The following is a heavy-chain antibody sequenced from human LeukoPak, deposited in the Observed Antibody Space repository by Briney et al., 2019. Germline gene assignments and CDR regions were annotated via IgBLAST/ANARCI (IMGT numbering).Heavy chain of an antibody. CDR2: IRSKANSYAT. J-gene: IGHJ4*02. V-gene: IGHV3-73*01. Sequence: GGSLRLSCAASGFTFSGSAMHWVRQASGKGLEWVGRIRSKANSYATAYAASVKGRFTISRDDSKNTAYLQMNSLKTEDTAVYYCAKGGVWAAAGNGGFYWGQGTLVTVSS. CDR3: AKGGVWAAAGNGGFY. D-gene: IGHD6-13*01. CDR1: GFTFSGSA.